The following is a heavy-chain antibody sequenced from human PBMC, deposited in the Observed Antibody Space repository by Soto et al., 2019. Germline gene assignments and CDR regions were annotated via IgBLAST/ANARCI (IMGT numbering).Heavy chain of an antibody. D-gene: IGHD2-2*02. J-gene: IGHJ6*02. CDR1: GYTFTSYG. CDR3: ARWPRVPAAIMKSNYYYYYGMDV. V-gene: IGHV1-18*01. Sequence: GASVKVSCKASGYTFTSYGISWVRQAPGQGLEWMGWISAYNGNTNYAQKLQGRVTMTTDTSTSTAYMELRSLRSDDTAVYYCARWPRVPAAIMKSNYYYYYGMDVWGQGTTVTVSS. CDR2: ISAYNGNT.